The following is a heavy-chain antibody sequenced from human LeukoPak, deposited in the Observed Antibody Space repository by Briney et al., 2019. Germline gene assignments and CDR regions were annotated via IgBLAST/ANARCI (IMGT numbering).Heavy chain of an antibody. CDR3: ARHATPYSSTWYAFDY. CDR2: ISAYNGNT. CDR1: GYTFTSYG. J-gene: IGHJ4*02. Sequence: GASVKVSCKASGYTFTSYGISWVRQAPGQGLEWMGWISAYNGNTNYAQKLQGRVTMTTDTSTSTAYMELRSLRSDDTAVYYCARHATPYSSTWYAFDYWGQGTLVTVSS. V-gene: IGHV1-18*01. D-gene: IGHD6-13*01.